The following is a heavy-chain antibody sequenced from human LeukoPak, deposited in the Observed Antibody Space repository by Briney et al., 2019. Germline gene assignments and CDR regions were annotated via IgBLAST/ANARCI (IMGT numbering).Heavy chain of an antibody. CDR1: GFTFSSYA. Sequence: GGSLRLSCAASGFTFSSYAMSWVRQAPGKGLEWVSAISGSGGSTYYADSVKGRFTISRDNSKNTLYLQMSSLRAEDTAVYYCAKGAFGDTYHQRYYFDYWGQGTLVTVSS. CDR2: ISGSGGST. CDR3: AKGAFGDTYHQRYYFDY. D-gene: IGHD3-3*01. V-gene: IGHV3-23*01. J-gene: IGHJ4*02.